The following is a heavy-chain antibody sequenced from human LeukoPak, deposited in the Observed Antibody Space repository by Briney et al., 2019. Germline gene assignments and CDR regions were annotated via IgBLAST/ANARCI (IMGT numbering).Heavy chain of an antibody. Sequence: GGSLRLSCAASGFTFSRYGMNWVRQAPGKGLEWVSYISRSSSTIYYADSVKGRFTISRDNAKNSLYLQMNSLRDEDTAVYYCARDYGDYIWFDPWGQGTLVTVSS. CDR1: GFTFSRYG. CDR3: ARDYGDYIWFDP. J-gene: IGHJ5*02. D-gene: IGHD4-17*01. CDR2: ISRSSSTI. V-gene: IGHV3-48*02.